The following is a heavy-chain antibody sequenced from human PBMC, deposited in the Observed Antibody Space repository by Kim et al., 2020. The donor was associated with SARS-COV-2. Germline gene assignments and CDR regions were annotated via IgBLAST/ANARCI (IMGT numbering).Heavy chain of an antibody. CDR3: ARDKDYYSSRSYLGSPLAL. Sequence: SQTLSLTCAISGDSVSSDSAAWNWIRQSPSRGLEWLGRTYYRSQWRHDLPDSAKSRISINADTSKNQFSLHLTSVTPEDTADYYCARDKDYYSSRSYLGSPLALWGQGTLVTVSS. CDR2: TYYRSQWRH. J-gene: IGHJ1*01. D-gene: IGHD3-10*01. CDR1: GDSVSSDSAA. V-gene: IGHV6-1*01.